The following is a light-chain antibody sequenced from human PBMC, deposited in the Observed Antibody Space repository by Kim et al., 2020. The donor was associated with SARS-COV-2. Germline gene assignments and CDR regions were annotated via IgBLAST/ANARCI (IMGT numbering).Light chain of an antibody. J-gene: IGKJ1*01. Sequence: SASIGDRVAVTCRASQDISNSLAWYQQKAGKAPKLLIFAASTLQSGVPSRFSGSGSGTEFTLTISSLQAEDFATYYCQQLNHYPWTFGQGTKVDIK. CDR3: QQLNHYPWT. V-gene: IGKV1-9*01. CDR1: QDISNS. CDR2: AAS.